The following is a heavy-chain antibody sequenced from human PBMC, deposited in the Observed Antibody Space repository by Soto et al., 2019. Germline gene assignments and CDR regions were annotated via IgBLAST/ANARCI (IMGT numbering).Heavy chain of an antibody. V-gene: IGHV3-48*02. D-gene: IGHD6-13*01. J-gene: IGHJ4*02. CDR1: GFTFRTYA. CDR3: ARDRGYSSSWYQPPHYFDY. CDR2: ISGSSSTI. Sequence: EVQLLESGGGLVQPGGSLRLSCAASGFTFRTYAMSWVRQAPGKGLEWVSAISGSSSTIYYADSVKGRFTISRDNAKNSLYLQMNSLRDEDTAVYYCARDRGYSSSWYQPPHYFDYWGQGTLVTVSS.